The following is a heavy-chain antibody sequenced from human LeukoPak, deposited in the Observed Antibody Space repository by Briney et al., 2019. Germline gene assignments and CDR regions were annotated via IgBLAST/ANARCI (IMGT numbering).Heavy chain of an antibody. CDR3: ARDQIGYCSSTSCHYYYYMDV. D-gene: IGHD2-2*01. Sequence: PSETLSLTCTVSGGSISSYYWSWIRQPPGKGLEWIGYIYYSGSTNYNPSLKSRVTISVDTSKNQFSLKLSSVTAADTAVYYCARDQIGYCSSTSCHYYYYMDVWGKGTTVTVSS. J-gene: IGHJ6*03. CDR1: GGSISSYY. CDR2: IYYSGST. V-gene: IGHV4-59*12.